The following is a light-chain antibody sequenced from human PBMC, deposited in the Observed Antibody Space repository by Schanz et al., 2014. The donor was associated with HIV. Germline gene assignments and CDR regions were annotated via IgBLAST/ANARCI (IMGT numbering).Light chain of an antibody. J-gene: IGKJ4*01. Sequence: EIVLTQSPGTLSLSPGERATLSCRASQSVTRSYLAWYQQKPGQAPRLLIYGASSRATGIPDRFSGSGSGTDFTLTISRLEPEDFATYYCQELNSFGGGTKVEIK. CDR3: QELNS. CDR2: GAS. CDR1: QSVTRSY. V-gene: IGKV3-20*01.